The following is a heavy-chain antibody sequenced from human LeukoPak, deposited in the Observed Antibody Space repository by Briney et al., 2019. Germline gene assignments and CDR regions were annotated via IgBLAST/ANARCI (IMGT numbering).Heavy chain of an antibody. CDR3: ARGIGFSTTVTPIDH. D-gene: IGHD4-17*01. CDR1: GGSFSGYY. V-gene: IGHV4-34*01. Sequence: SETLSLTCAVYGGSFSGYYWSWIRQPPGKGLEWIGEINHSGSTNYNPSLKSRVTISVDTSKNQFSLKLSSVTAADTAVYYCARGIGFSTTVTPIDHWGQGTLVTVSS. J-gene: IGHJ4*02. CDR2: INHSGST.